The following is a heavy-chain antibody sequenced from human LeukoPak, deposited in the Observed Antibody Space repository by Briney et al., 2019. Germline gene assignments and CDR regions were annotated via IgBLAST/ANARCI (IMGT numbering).Heavy chain of an antibody. CDR3: ARTNCGGDCYSAIDY. V-gene: IGHV5-51*01. Sequence: GEPRKISCQGPGSHFTSYLIGWVRQMPGKGLEGMGIIYPGDSDIRYSPPFQGQVTISADKSMSTAYLQWRSLKASDTAMYYCARTNCGGDCYSAIDYWGQGTLVTVSS. J-gene: IGHJ4*02. CDR2: IYPGDSDI. CDR1: GSHFTSYL. D-gene: IGHD2-21*02.